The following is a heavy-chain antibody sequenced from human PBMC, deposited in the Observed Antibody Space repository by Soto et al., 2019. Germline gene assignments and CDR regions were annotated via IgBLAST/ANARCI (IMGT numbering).Heavy chain of an antibody. V-gene: IGHV1-18*04. Sequence: ASVKLSCKASGYTFTSYGISWVRQAPGQGLDWMGWISAYNGNTNYAQKLQGRVTMTTDTSTGTAYMELRSLRSDDTAVYYCARDRDFIGVSCYSSIFDPWCQGTLVTVSS. CDR2: ISAYNGNT. J-gene: IGHJ5*02. CDR1: GYTFTSYG. CDR3: ARDRDFIGVSCYSSIFDP. D-gene: IGHD2-15*01.